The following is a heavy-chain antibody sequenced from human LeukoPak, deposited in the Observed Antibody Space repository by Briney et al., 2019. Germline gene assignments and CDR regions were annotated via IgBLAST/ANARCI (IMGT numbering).Heavy chain of an antibody. CDR2: INPNSGGT. V-gene: IGHV1-2*02. CDR3: ARAYYDRYYYYGMDV. CDR1: GYTFTSYY. J-gene: IGHJ6*02. D-gene: IGHD3-22*01. Sequence: ASVKVSCKASGYTFTSYYMHWVRQAPGQGLEWMGWINPNSGGTNYAQKFQGRVTMTRDTSISTAYMELSRLRSDDTAVYYCARAYYDRYYYYGMDVWGQGTTVTVSS.